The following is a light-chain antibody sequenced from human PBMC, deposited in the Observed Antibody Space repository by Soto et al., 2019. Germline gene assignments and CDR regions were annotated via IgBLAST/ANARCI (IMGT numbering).Light chain of an antibody. V-gene: IGLV2-14*01. CDR3: SSYTSSSTVI. Sequence: QSALTQPASVSGSPGQSITISCTGTSSDVGGYDYVSWYQQHPGEAPKPMIFEVSHRPSGVSNRFSGSKSGNTASLTIFGLQAEDEADYYCSSYTSSSTVIFGGGTKLTVL. CDR1: SSDVGGYDY. J-gene: IGLJ2*01. CDR2: EVS.